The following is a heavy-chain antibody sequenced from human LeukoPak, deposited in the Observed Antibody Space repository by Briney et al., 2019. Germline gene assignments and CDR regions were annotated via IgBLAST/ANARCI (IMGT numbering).Heavy chain of an antibody. CDR1: TYTFTRYG. V-gene: IGHV1-18*01. Sequence: ASVKVSCKASTYTFTRYGISWVRQAPGQGLEWMGWISGYNGNTNYAQKFLGRVSMTADTATSTAYVELRSLTSDDTAMYYCARSGRGTYYYFDLWGQGTLVTVSS. CDR3: ARSGRGTYYYFDL. D-gene: IGHD5-12*01. J-gene: IGHJ4*02. CDR2: ISGYNGNT.